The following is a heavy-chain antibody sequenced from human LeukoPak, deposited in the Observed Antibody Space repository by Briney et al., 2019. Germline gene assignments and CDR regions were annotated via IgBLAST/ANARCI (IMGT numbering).Heavy chain of an antibody. CDR1: GFTFSSYW. CDR2: IASDGSST. CDR3: ARGRPHGNDY. J-gene: IGHJ4*02. D-gene: IGHD4-23*01. Sequence: LAGGSLRLSCAASGFTFSSYWMNWVRQAPGKGLVWVSRIASDGSSTTYADSAKGRFSISRDNAKNTLYLQMNSLRVEDTAVYYCARGRPHGNDYWGQGTLVTVSS. V-gene: IGHV3-74*01.